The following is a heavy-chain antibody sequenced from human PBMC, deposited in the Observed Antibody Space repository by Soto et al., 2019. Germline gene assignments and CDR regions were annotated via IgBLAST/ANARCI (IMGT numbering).Heavy chain of an antibody. J-gene: IGHJ3*02. CDR1: GFTFSSYA. CDR2: LSYDGSHK. Sequence: QVQLVESGGGVVQAGRSLRLSCAASGFTFSSYAMHWVRQAPGKGLDWVAGLSYDGSHKYADSVKGRFTISRDNSKNTVYLQMNSLRPEDTAVYYCARDQITMIVVVSDAFDIWGQGTMVTVSS. CDR3: ARDQITMIVVVSDAFDI. D-gene: IGHD3-22*01. V-gene: IGHV3-30*04.